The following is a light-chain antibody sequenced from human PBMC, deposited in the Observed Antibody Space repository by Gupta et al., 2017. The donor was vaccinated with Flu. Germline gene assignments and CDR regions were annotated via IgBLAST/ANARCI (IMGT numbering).Light chain of an antibody. V-gene: IGKV1-39*01. Sequence: QMGQSPSSLSASVGDRVTITCRASQSISTFLNWYQQKPGKAPALLIYASTLQTGVPSRFSGSGSGADFTLTINSLQPEDFATYYCQQSFSTPLTFGGGTKVEIK. CDR3: QQSFSTPLT. J-gene: IGKJ4*01. CDR2: AS. CDR1: QSISTF.